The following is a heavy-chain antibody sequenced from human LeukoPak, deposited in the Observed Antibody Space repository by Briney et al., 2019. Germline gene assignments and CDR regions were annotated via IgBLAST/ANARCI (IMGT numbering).Heavy chain of an antibody. CDR2: INHSGST. Sequence: SETLSLTCSASGGSISSYYWSWIRQPPGKGLEWIGEINHSGSTNYNPSLKSRVTISVDTSKNQFSLKLSSVTAADTAVYYCARLSYYYGSGSLWGQGTLVTVSS. J-gene: IGHJ4*02. CDR1: GGSISSYY. D-gene: IGHD3-10*01. V-gene: IGHV4-34*01. CDR3: ARLSYYYGSGSL.